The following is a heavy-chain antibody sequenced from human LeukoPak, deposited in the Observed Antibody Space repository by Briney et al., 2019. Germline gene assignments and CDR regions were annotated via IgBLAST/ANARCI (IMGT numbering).Heavy chain of an antibody. CDR3: ATTYYYDSSGYYYAPIGY. D-gene: IGHD3-22*01. CDR1: GGTFSSYA. CDR2: IIPIFGTA. V-gene: IGHV1-69*13. J-gene: IGHJ4*02. Sequence: SVKVSCKASGGTFSSYAISWVRQAPGQGLEWMGGIIPIFGTANYAQKFQGRVTITADESTSTAYMELSSLRSEDTAVYYCATTYYYDSSGYYYAPIGYWGQGTLVTVSS.